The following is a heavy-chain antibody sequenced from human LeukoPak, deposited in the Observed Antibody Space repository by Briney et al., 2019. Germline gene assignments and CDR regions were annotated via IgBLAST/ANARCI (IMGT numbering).Heavy chain of an antibody. CDR1: GFNFNNYA. V-gene: IGHV3-23*01. Sequence: GGSLRLSCAASGFNFNNYAMSWVRQAPGKGLEWVSVVSGSGGSTYYADSVKGRFTISRDSSKNTLYLQMDSLRAEDTAVYYCAKGITIFGGFDYWGQGTLVAVSS. CDR3: AKGITIFGGFDY. CDR2: VSGSGGST. D-gene: IGHD3-3*01. J-gene: IGHJ4*02.